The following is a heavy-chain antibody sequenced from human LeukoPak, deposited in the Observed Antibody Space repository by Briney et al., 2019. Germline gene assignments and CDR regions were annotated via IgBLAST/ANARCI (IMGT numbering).Heavy chain of an antibody. CDR1: GGSISSSSYY. CDR3: ARGSRITIFGNAFDI. V-gene: IGHV4-61*05. Sequence: SETLSLTCTVSGGSISSSSYYWGWIRQPPGKGLEWIGYIYYSGSTNYNPSLKSRVTISVDTSKNQFSLKLSSVTAADTAVYYCARGSRITIFGNAFDIWGQGTMVTVSS. J-gene: IGHJ3*02. CDR2: IYYSGST. D-gene: IGHD3-3*01.